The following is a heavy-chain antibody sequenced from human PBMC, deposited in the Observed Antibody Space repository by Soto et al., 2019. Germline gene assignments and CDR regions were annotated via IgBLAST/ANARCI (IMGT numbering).Heavy chain of an antibody. CDR3: ARLRGDFWSGYFYYYYGMDV. CDR2: INHSGST. D-gene: IGHD3-3*01. J-gene: IGHJ6*02. V-gene: IGHV4-34*01. Sequence: PSETLSLTCAVYGGSFSGYYWSWIRQPPGKGLEWIGEINHSGSTNYNPSLKSRVTISVDTSKNQFSLKLSSVTAADTAVYYCARLRGDFWSGYFYYYYGMDVWGQGTTVT. CDR1: GGSFSGYY.